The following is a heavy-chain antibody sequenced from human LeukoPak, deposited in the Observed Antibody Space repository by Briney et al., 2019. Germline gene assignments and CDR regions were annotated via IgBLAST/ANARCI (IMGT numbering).Heavy chain of an antibody. D-gene: IGHD1-26*01. Sequence: ASVKVSCKASGYTFTSYDINWVRQATGQGLEWMGWMNPNSGNTGYAQKFQGRVTITRNTSISTAYMELRSLRSDDTAVYYCARVGIVGAFDYWGQGTLVTVSS. CDR1: GYTFTSYD. V-gene: IGHV1-8*03. CDR2: MNPNSGNT. CDR3: ARVGIVGAFDY. J-gene: IGHJ4*02.